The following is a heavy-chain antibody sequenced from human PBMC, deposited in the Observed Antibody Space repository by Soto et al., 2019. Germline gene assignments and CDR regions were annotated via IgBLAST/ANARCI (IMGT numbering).Heavy chain of an antibody. CDR1: GYTFTNYG. Sequence: QVQLLQSGAEVKKPGASVKVSCKASGYTFTNYGITWVRQAPGQGLEWMGWISAYNGDTHYTQRLQGRDTMTTDTFTSTGYMELRGLRSDDTAVYYCARGRELVGYFYYYMDVWGKGTTVTVSS. CDR2: ISAYNGDT. V-gene: IGHV1-18*01. J-gene: IGHJ6*03. CDR3: ARGRELVGYFYYYMDV. D-gene: IGHD6-6*01.